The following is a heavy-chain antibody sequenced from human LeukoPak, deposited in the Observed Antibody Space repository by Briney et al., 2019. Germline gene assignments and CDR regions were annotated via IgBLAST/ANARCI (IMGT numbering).Heavy chain of an antibody. CDR1: GGSISSYY. CDR3: ARDPTGTYVDY. Sequence: SETLSLTCTVSGGSISSYYWSWIRQPPGKGLEWIGYIYYSGSTNYNPSLKSRVTISVATSKNQFYLKLRSVTAADTDVYYCARDPTGTYVDYWGQGTLVTVSS. V-gene: IGHV4-59*01. D-gene: IGHD1-1*01. J-gene: IGHJ4*02. CDR2: IYYSGST.